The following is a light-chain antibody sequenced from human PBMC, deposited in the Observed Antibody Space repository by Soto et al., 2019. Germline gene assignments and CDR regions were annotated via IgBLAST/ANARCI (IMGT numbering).Light chain of an antibody. J-gene: IGKJ1*01. CDR2: KAS. Sequence: IHMTQSPSTLSASVLYRVTITFRASQSISVWLAWYQQKAGKAPNLLIYKASRLESGVPSRFSGSGSETEFTLTISGLQPGDSATYYCQQYNSYSPTFGQGTKVDI. CDR3: QQYNSYSPT. V-gene: IGKV1-5*03. CDR1: QSISVW.